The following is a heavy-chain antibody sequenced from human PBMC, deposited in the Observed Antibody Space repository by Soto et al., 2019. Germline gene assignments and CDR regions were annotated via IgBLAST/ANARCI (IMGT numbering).Heavy chain of an antibody. V-gene: IGHV3-30*18. CDR1: GFTFSSYG. Sequence: GGSLRLSCAASGFTFSSYGMHWVRQAPGKGLEWVAVISYDGSNKYYADSVKGRFTISRDNSKNTLYLQMNSLRAEDTAVYYCAKDRKVAGGVSRLLGFGPWAQGTLVSVSS. D-gene: IGHD2-15*01. CDR3: AKDRKVAGGVSRLLGFGP. J-gene: IGHJ5*02. CDR2: ISYDGSNK.